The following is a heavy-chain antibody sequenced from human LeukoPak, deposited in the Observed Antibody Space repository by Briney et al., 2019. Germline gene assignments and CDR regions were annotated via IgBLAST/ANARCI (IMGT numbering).Heavy chain of an antibody. CDR3: ASVPYDSPDY. J-gene: IGHJ4*02. CDR1: GFIFSNYW. Sequence: GGSLRLSCVAPGFIFSNYWMSWVRQVPGKGLEWVANMKQDGREKYLVDSVKGRFTISRDNAKNSVYLQMNSLRAEDTAVYYCASVPYDSPDYWGQGTLVTVSS. CDR2: MKQDGREK. D-gene: IGHD5-12*01. V-gene: IGHV3-7*01.